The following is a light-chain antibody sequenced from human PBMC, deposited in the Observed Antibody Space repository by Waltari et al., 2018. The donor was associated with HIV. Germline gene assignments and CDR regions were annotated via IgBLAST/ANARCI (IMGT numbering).Light chain of an antibody. V-gene: IGLV1-36*01. Sequence: QSVLTQPPSVSEAPRQRVTISCSGSSSNIGNNAVNWYQQLPGRPPKLLIYHDDLLAAGFCDRFSGSKSGTSASLAISGLQSEDESDYYCAAWDDSLNGVVFGGGTKLTVL. CDR3: AAWDDSLNGVV. J-gene: IGLJ2*01. CDR1: SSNIGNNA. CDR2: HDD.